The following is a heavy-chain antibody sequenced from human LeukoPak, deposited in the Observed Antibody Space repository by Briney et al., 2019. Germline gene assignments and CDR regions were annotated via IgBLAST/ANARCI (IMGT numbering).Heavy chain of an antibody. D-gene: IGHD3-10*01. CDR2: VDPEDGET. J-gene: IGHJ5*02. V-gene: IGHV1-69-2*01. Sequence: GASVKVSCKASGYSFTDYFMHGVQKAPGKGLEWMGRVDPEDGETIYGEKFQGRVTITADTSTDTAYMELSSLRSEDTAVYYCTTAGKFYYGSGSPSWFDPWGQGTLVTVSS. CDR3: TTAGKFYYGSGSPSWFDP. CDR1: GYSFTDYF.